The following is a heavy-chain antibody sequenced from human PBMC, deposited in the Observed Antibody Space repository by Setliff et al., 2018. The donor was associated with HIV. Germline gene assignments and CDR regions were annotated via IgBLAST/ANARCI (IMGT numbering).Heavy chain of an antibody. CDR2: IYSSATT. J-gene: IGHJ4*02. D-gene: IGHD6-19*01. V-gene: IGHV4-4*08. Sequence: PSETLSLTCSVSGGSVDILNLIWIRQRPGKGLECIGYIYSSATTNYNSALESRASISRDTSKNQISLKLRSVTAADTAVYYCIIAYSSGWLAPMGFDSWGQGTLVTVSS. CDR1: GGSVDILN. CDR3: IIAYSSGWLAPMGFDS.